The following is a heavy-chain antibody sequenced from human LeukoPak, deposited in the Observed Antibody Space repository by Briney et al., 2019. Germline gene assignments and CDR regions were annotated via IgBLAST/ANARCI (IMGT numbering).Heavy chain of an antibody. Sequence: GGSLTLSCAASGFTLSSYSMNWVRQAPGKGLEWVSSISSSSSYIYYADSVKGRFTISRDNAKNSLYLQMNSLRAEDTAVYYCAREKGYYYDSSGPFDYWGQGTLVTVSS. CDR3: AREKGYYYDSSGPFDY. J-gene: IGHJ4*02. V-gene: IGHV3-21*01. CDR2: ISSSSSYI. CDR1: GFTLSSYS. D-gene: IGHD3-22*01.